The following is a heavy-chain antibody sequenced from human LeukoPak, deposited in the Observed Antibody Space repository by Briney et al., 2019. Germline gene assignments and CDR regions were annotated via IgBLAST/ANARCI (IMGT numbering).Heavy chain of an antibody. Sequence: PSETLSLTCAVYGGSFSGYYWTWIRQSPGKGLEWIGEINHSGSTNYNPSLKSRVTISVDTSKNQFSLNLSSVTAADTAVYYCARVRRSGWYPFDYWGQGTLVTVSS. D-gene: IGHD6-19*01. V-gene: IGHV4-34*01. CDR2: INHSGST. CDR1: GGSFSGYY. CDR3: ARVRRSGWYPFDY. J-gene: IGHJ4*02.